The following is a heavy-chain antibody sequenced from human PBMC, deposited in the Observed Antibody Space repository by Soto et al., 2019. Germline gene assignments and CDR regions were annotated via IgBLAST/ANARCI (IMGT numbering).Heavy chain of an antibody. Sequence: ASVKVSCKASGYIFTNYGINWVRQAPGQGLEWMGWISAYNGNTNFAQTVQGRLTMTTDTSTATSYMELRSLRSEDTAVYYCARGMDIVVVVAAKNYGMDVWGQGTTVTVSS. CDR1: GYIFTNYG. V-gene: IGHV1-18*04. J-gene: IGHJ6*02. D-gene: IGHD2-15*01. CDR3: ARGMDIVVVVAAKNYGMDV. CDR2: ISAYNGNT.